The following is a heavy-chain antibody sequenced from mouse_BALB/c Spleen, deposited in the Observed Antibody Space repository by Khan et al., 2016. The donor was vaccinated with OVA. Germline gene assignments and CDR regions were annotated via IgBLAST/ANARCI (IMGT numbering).Heavy chain of an antibody. Sequence: EVQLQESGPDLVKPGASVKISCKASGYSFTLYYMTWVNQRHGKSLEWIGRVIPNTGGSDYNQEFKGKAILTVDKSSNTAYMELHSLTSEDSAVYYSARGYDFVAYWGQGTLVTVSA. CDR2: VIPNTGGS. D-gene: IGHD1-2*01. CDR1: GYSFTLYY. V-gene: IGHV1-26*01. CDR3: ARGYDFVAY. J-gene: IGHJ3*01.